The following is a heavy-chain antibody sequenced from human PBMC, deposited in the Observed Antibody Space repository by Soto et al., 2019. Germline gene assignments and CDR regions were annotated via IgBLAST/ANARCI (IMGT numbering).Heavy chain of an antibody. CDR1: GFTFSSYA. D-gene: IGHD1-26*01. CDR2: ISGSGGST. CDR3: ARRGSGSEYDD. Sequence: EVQLLESGGGLVQPGGSLRLSCAASGFTFSSYAMRWVRQAPVKGLEWVSAISGSGGSTYYADSVKGRFTISRDNSKNTPYLQMYILITDDTAVYYCARRGSGSEYDDWGQGTLVTVSS. J-gene: IGHJ4*02. V-gene: IGHV3-23*01.